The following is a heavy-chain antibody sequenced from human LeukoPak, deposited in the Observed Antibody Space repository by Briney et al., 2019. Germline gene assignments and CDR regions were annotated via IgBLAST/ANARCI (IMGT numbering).Heavy chain of an antibody. CDR3: ARARIAAAGRRAHFDY. CDR1: GGSFSGYY. J-gene: IGHJ4*02. Sequence: SETLSLTCAVYGGSFSGYYWSWIRHPPGKGLEWIGEINHSGSTTYNPSPKRRVTISVDTSKNQFSLELSSVTAADTAVYYCARARIAAAGRRAHFDYWGQGTLVTVSS. D-gene: IGHD6-13*01. V-gene: IGHV4-34*01. CDR2: INHSGST.